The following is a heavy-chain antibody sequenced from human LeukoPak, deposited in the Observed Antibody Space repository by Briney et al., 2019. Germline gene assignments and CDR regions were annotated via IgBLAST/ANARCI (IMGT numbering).Heavy chain of an antibody. CDR2: YNGNT. J-gene: IGHJ6*02. Sequence: YNGNTNYAQKLQGRVTMTTDTSTSTAYMELRSLRSDDTAVYYCARYYYGSGSLYYYCGMDVWGQGTTVTVSS. V-gene: IGHV1-18*01. D-gene: IGHD3-10*01. CDR3: ARYYYGSGSLYYYCGMDV.